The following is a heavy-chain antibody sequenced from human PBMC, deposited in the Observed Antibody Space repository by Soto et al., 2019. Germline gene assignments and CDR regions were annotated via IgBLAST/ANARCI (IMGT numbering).Heavy chain of an antibody. V-gene: IGHV1-3*01. CDR2: INAGNGNT. CDR3: ARTLAGTTPAYS. J-gene: IGHJ1*01. D-gene: IGHD4-17*01. Sequence: ASVKVSCKASGYTFTSYAMHWVRQAPGQRLEWMGWINAGNGNTKYSQKFQGRVTITRDTSASTAYMELSSLRSEDTAVYYCARTLAGTTPAYSWGQGTLVPVSS. CDR1: GYTFTSYA.